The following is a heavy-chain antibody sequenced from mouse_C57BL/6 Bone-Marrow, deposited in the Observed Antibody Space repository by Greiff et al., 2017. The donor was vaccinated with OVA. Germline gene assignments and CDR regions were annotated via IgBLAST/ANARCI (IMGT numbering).Heavy chain of an antibody. Sequence: VQLQQSGPELVKPGASVKISCKASGYSFTGYYMHWVKQSHGNILDWIGYIYPYNGVSSYNQKFKGKATLTVDKSSSTAYMELRSLTSEDSAVYYCARKGYYGSSYRWNYAMDYWGQGTSVTVSS. V-gene: IGHV1-31*01. J-gene: IGHJ4*01. D-gene: IGHD1-1*01. CDR3: ARKGYYGSSYRWNYAMDY. CDR2: IYPYNGVS. CDR1: GYSFTGYY.